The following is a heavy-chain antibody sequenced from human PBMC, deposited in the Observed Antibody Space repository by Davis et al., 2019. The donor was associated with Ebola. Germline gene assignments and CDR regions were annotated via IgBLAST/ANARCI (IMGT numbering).Heavy chain of an antibody. J-gene: IGHJ6*02. CDR2: ISAYNGNT. D-gene: IGHD2-2*01. CDR1: GYTFTSYD. V-gene: IGHV1-8*01. Sequence: ASVKVSCKASGYTFTSYDISWVRQAPGQGLEWMGWISAYNGNTNYAQKFQGRVTMTRNTSISTAYMELSSLRSEDTAVYYCARYFGWVVPAAPRIMRYYGMDVWGQGTTVTVSS. CDR3: ARYFGWVVPAAPRIMRYYGMDV.